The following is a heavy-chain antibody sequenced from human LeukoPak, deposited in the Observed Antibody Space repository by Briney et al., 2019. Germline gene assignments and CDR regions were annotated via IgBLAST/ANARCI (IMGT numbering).Heavy chain of an antibody. V-gene: IGHV4-59*01. J-gene: IGHJ4*02. D-gene: IGHD3-10*01. CDR1: GGSITNYY. CDR3: ARTRYYYNSRSYGAPYYFDY. Sequence: SETLSLTCAVSGGSITNYYWSWIRQSPGKGLEWIGFIYYNGNTNYNPSLKSRVTISVDTSKNQFSLKPTSMTAADTAVYYCARTRYYYNSRSYGAPYYFDYWGQGTPVTVSS. CDR2: IYYNGNT.